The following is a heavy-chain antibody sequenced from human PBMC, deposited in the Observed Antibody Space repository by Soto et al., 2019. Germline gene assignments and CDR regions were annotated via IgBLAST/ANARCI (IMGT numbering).Heavy chain of an antibody. CDR1: GGSIISYY. CDR2: IYYSGST. V-gene: IGHV4-59*01. Sequence: SETLSLTCTVSGGSIISYYWSWIRQPPGKGLEWIGYIYYSGSTNYNPSLKSRVTISVDTSKNRFSLKLSSVTAADTAVYYCARGPVVVAAINWFDPWGQGTLVTVSS. D-gene: IGHD2-15*01. J-gene: IGHJ5*02. CDR3: ARGPVVVAAINWFDP.